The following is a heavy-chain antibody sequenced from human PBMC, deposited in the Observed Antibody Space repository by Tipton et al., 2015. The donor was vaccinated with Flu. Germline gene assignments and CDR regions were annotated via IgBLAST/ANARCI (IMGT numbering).Heavy chain of an antibody. J-gene: IGHJ4*02. Sequence: WIRQPPGKGLEWVANIKQDGSEKYYVDSVKGRFTISRDNAKNSLYLQMNSLRADDTAVYYCARQIGGGDCYWGQGALVTVSS. CDR2: IKQDGSEK. V-gene: IGHV3-7*03. CDR3: ARQIGGGDCY. D-gene: IGHD2-21*01.